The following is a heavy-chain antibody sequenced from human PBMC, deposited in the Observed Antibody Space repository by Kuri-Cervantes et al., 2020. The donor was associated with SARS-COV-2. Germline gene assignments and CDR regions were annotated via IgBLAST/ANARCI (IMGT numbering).Heavy chain of an antibody. CDR1: GYTFTSYG. J-gene: IGHJ4*02. D-gene: IGHD6-6*01. CDR3: ARDLSSSVASLYDY. Sequence: ASVKVSCKASGYTFTSYGISWVRQAPGQGLEWMGWISAYNGNTNYAQKLQGRVTMTTDTSTSIAYMELRSLRSDDTAVYYCARDLSSSVASLYDYWGQGTLVTVSS. CDR2: ISAYNGNT. V-gene: IGHV1-18*01.